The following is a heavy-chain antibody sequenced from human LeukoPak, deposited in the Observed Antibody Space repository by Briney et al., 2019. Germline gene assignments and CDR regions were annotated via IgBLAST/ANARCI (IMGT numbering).Heavy chain of an antibody. J-gene: IGHJ4*02. Sequence: PGGSLRLSCAASGFTFSSYAMSWVRQAPGKGLEWVSAISGSGGSTYYADSVKGRFTISRDNSKNTLYLQMNSLRAEDTAVYYCTKDKISEWLRVAFDSWGQGTLVTVSS. CDR3: TKDKISEWLRVAFDS. V-gene: IGHV3-23*01. CDR2: ISGSGGST. D-gene: IGHD5-12*01. CDR1: GFTFSSYA.